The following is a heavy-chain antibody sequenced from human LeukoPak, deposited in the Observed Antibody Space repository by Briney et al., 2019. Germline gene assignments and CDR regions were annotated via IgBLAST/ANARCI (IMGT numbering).Heavy chain of an antibody. CDR3: AKGRTDRTIRYFDWLLDY. Sequence: PGGSLRLSCAASGFTFSSCAMSWVRQAPGKGLEWVSAISGSGGSTYYADSVKGRFTISRDNSKNTLYLQMNSLRAEDTAVYYCAKGRTDRTIRYFDWLLDYWGQGTLVTVSS. CDR2: ISGSGGST. CDR1: GFTFSSCA. D-gene: IGHD3-9*01. J-gene: IGHJ4*02. V-gene: IGHV3-23*01.